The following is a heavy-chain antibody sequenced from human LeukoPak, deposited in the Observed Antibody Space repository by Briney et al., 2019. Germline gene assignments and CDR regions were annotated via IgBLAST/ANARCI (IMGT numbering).Heavy chain of an antibody. CDR2: IIPIFGTA. CDR1: GGTFSSYA. Sequence: SVRVSCKASGGTFSSYAISWVRQAPGQGLEWMGGIIPIFGTANYAQKFQGRVTITTDESTSTAYMELSSLRSEDTAVYYCARDYIGGYAPFDPWGQGTLVTVSS. D-gene: IGHD3-22*01. CDR3: ARDYIGGYAPFDP. J-gene: IGHJ5*02. V-gene: IGHV1-69*05.